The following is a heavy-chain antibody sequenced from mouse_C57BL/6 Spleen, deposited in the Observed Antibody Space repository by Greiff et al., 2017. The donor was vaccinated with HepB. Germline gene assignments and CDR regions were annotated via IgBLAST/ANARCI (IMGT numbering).Heavy chain of an antibody. D-gene: IGHD2-4*01. V-gene: IGHV2-2*01. CDR2: IWSGGST. J-gene: IGHJ4*01. CDR3: ARNEGSYDYGYYAMDY. Sequence: VQLVESGPGLVQPSQSLSITCTVSGFSLTSYGVHWVRQSPGKGLEWLGVIWSGGSTDYNAAFISRLSISKDNSKSQVFFKMNSLQADDTAIYYCARNEGSYDYGYYAMDYWGQGTSVTVSS. CDR1: GFSLTSYG.